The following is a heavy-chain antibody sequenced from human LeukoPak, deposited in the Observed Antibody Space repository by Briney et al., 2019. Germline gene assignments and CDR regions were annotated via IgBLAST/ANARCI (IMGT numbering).Heavy chain of an antibody. CDR3: AKGEGGSGSYINAFDI. CDR2: ISGSGGST. Sequence: GGSLRLSCAASGFTFSNNALSWVRQAPGKGLEWVSVISGSGGSTYYADSVKGRFTISRDNSKNTLYLHMNRLRGEDTAVYYCAKGEGGSGSYINAFDIWGQGTMVTVSS. J-gene: IGHJ3*02. CDR1: GFTFSNNA. D-gene: IGHD3-10*01. V-gene: IGHV3-23*01.